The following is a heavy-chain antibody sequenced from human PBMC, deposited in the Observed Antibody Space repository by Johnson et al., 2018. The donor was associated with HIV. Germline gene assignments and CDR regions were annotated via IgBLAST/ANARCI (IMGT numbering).Heavy chain of an antibody. CDR1: GFTFSSYA. J-gene: IGHJ3*02. V-gene: IGHV3-30*04. D-gene: IGHD6-6*01. Sequence: QVQLVESGGGVVQPGRSPRLSCAASGFTFSSYAMHWVRQAPGKGLEWVAVISFDGSNKYYADSVKGRFTISRANSTNKLYLQMNSLRAEDTAVYYCARDRGDYYSSSSGGLDAFDIWGQGTMVTVSS. CDR3: ARDRGDYYSSSSGGLDAFDI. CDR2: ISFDGSNK.